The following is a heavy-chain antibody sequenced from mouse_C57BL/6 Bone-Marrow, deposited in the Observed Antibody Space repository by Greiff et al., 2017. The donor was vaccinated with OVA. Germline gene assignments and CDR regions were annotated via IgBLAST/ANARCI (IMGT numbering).Heavy chain of an antibody. J-gene: IGHJ2*01. CDR2: INPNTGGT. D-gene: IGHD2-2*01. Sequence: EVQLQQSGPELVKPGASVKISCKASGYTFTDYYMNWVKQSHGKSLEWIGDINPNTGGTSYNQKFKGKATLTVDKSSSTAYMELRSLTSEDSAVYYWARLVRGLGDYWGQGTTLTVSS. CDR1: GYTFTDYY. CDR3: ARLVRGLGDY. V-gene: IGHV1-26*01.